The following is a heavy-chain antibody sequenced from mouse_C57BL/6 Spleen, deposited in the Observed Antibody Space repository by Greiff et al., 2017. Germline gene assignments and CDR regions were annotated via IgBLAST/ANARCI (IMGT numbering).Heavy chain of an antibody. CDR2: IWRGGST. Sequence: QVQLKESGPGLVQPSQSLSITCTVSGFSLTSYGVHWVRQSPGKGLEWLGVIWRGGSTDYNAAFMSRLSITKDNSKSQVFFKMNSLQADDTAIYXCAKKGDGYYPFYAMDYGGQGTSGTVSS. CDR1: GFSLTSYG. V-gene: IGHV2-5*01. CDR3: AKKGDGYYPFYAMDY. J-gene: IGHJ4*01. D-gene: IGHD2-3*01.